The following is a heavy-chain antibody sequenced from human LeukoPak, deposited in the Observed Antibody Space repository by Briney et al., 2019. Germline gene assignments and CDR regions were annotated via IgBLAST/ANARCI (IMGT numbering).Heavy chain of an antibody. V-gene: IGHV4-39*01. CDR1: GGSISSSSYY. CDR3: ARTAPPSLIDY. Sequence: SETLSLTCTVSGGSISSSSYYWGWIRQPPGKGLEWIGSIYYSGSTYYNPSLKSRVTTSVDTSKNQFSLKLSSVTAADTAVYYCARTAPPSLIDYWGQGTLVTVSS. J-gene: IGHJ4*02. CDR2: IYYSGST.